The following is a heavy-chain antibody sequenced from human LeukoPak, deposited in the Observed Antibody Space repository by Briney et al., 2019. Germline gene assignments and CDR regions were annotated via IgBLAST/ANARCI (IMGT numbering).Heavy chain of an antibody. Sequence: QPGRSLRLSCAASGSTFSGHLLHWVRQAPGKGLEWVAGTAYEGGEKYYADSVSGRFTISRDNSDNTVYLQMNGLRLEDTAVYFCVREGDRHLTFDYWGRGTLVTVSS. V-gene: IGHV3-30*01. J-gene: IGHJ4*02. CDR3: VREGDRHLTFDY. CDR1: GSTFSGHL. CDR2: TAYEGGEK. D-gene: IGHD3-16*01.